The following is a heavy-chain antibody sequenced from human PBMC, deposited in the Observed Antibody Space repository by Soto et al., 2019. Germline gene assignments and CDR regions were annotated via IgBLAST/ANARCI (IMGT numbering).Heavy chain of an antibody. J-gene: IGHJ6*02. CDR1: GGTISGYY. Sequence: SETLSLTCTVSGGTISGYYWSWIRQPPGKGLEWIGYMYNTGSTVYNPSFKSRVTISVDTSKNQFSLKLNSVTAADTAVYYCARDLWGYCGTDCYPLDVWGQGTTVT. D-gene: IGHD2-21*02. V-gene: IGHV4-59*01. CDR3: ARDLWGYCGTDCYPLDV. CDR2: MYNTGST.